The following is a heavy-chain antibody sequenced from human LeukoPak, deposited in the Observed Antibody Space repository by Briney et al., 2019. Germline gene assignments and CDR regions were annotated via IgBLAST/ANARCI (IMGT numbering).Heavy chain of an antibody. CDR2: INHSGGT. Sequence: SETLSLTCAVYGGSFSGYYWSWIRQPPGKGLEWIGEINHSGGTNYNPSLKSRVTISVDTSKNQFSLKLSSVTAADTAVYYCARGQGYCSSTSCHNWFDPWGQGTLVTVSS. V-gene: IGHV4-34*01. J-gene: IGHJ5*02. CDR1: GGSFSGYY. D-gene: IGHD2-2*01. CDR3: ARGQGYCSSTSCHNWFDP.